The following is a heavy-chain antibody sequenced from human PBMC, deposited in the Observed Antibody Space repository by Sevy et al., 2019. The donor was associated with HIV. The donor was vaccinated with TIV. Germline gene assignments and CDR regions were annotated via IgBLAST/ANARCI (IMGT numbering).Heavy chain of an antibody. Sequence: GGSLRLSCAASGFTFSNAWMSWVRQAPGKGLEWVGRIKSKTDGGTTDYAAPVKGRFTISRDDSKNTLYLQMNSLKTEDTAVYYCTTVDGLWYYDFWSGYSDYWGQGTLVTVSS. V-gene: IGHV3-15*01. CDR2: IKSKTDGGTT. J-gene: IGHJ4*02. CDR3: TTVDGLWYYDFWSGYSDY. D-gene: IGHD3-3*01. CDR1: GFTFSNAW.